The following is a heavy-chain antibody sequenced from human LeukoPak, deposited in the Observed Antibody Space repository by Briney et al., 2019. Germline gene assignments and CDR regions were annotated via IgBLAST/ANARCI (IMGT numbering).Heavy chain of an antibody. D-gene: IGHD3-22*01. CDR1: GFTFSSYA. V-gene: IGHV3-23*01. CDR2: ISGSGGST. Sequence: GGSLRLSCAASGFTFSSYAMSWVRQAPGKGLEWVSAISGSGGSTYYADSVKGRFTISRDNSKNTLYLQMNSLRAEDTAVYYCASGGHYYDSSGQIPFDYWGQGTLVTVSS. J-gene: IGHJ4*02. CDR3: ASGGHYYDSSGQIPFDY.